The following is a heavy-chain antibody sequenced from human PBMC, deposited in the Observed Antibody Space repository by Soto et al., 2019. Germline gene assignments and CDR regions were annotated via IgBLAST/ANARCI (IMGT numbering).Heavy chain of an antibody. CDR1: GFTFDDYA. J-gene: IGHJ3*02. CDR3: AKDFFSYVLDAFDI. D-gene: IGHD3-16*01. CDR2: ISWNSGSI. V-gene: IGHV3-9*01. Sequence: PGGSLRLSCAASGFTFDDYAMHWVRQAPGKGLEWVSGISWNSGSIGYADSVKGRFTISRDNAKNSLYLQMNSLRAEDTALYYCAKDFFSYVLDAFDIWCKGTMLT.